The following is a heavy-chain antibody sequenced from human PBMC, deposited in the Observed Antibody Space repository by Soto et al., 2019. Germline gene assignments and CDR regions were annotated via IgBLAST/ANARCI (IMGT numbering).Heavy chain of an antibody. D-gene: IGHD6-6*01. V-gene: IGHV1-69*01. Sequence: QVQLVQSGAEVKKPGSSVKVSCKASGGTFSSYAISWVRQAPGQGLEWMGGIIPIFGTANYAQKFQGRVTITADESTSTAYMELSSLRSEDTAVYYCAGFEYSSSWYYYYGMDVWGQGTTVTVSS. CDR2: IIPIFGTA. CDR3: AGFEYSSSWYYYYGMDV. CDR1: GGTFSSYA. J-gene: IGHJ6*02.